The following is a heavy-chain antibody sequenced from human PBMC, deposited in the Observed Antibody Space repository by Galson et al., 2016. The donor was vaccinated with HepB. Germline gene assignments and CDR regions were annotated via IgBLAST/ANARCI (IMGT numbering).Heavy chain of an antibody. J-gene: IGHJ5*02. CDR2: INSDGTIS. CDR3: VREHSVGPATAYNGFDP. D-gene: IGHD2-21*02. Sequence: SLRLSCAASGFASSSHWMHWVRQAPGKGLMWVARINSDGTISNYADSVKGRFTISRDNAKNTLYLEMNILRAEDTAVYNCVREHSVGPATAYNGFDPWGQGTLVTVSS. V-gene: IGHV3-74*01. CDR1: GFASSSHW.